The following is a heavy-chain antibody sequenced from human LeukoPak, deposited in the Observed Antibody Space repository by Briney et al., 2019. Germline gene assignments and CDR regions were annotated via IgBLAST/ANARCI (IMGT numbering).Heavy chain of an antibody. CDR3: ASDGAKFGALTYYYYYMDV. CDR2: VSGGGGST. CDR1: GLTFSSCA. V-gene: IGHV3-23*01. D-gene: IGHD3-10*01. Sequence: GGSLRLSCAFSGLTFSSCAMTWVRQAPGKGLEWVSAVSGGGGSTYYADSVRGRFTISRDNSKNTLYLQMNSLKAEDTAVYYCASDGAKFGALTYYYYYMDVWGKGTTVTVSS. J-gene: IGHJ6*03.